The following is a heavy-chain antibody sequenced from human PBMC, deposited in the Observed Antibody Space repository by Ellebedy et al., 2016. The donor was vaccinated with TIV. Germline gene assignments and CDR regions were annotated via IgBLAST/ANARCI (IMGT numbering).Heavy chain of an antibody. D-gene: IGHD2-2*01. CDR2: IYHSGNT. V-gene: IGHV4-59*01. J-gene: IGHJ4*02. Sequence: MPSETLSLTCSVSGGSISIYYWSWIRQPPGKGLEWIGYIYHSGNTNYNPSLKSRATISADTSKNQFSLKLTSVTAADTAVYYCARDGYCSSTNCFDYWGQGTLVTVSS. CDR1: GGSISIYY. CDR3: ARDGYCSSTNCFDY.